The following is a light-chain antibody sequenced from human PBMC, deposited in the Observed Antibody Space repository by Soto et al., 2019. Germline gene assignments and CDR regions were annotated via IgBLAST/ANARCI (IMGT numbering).Light chain of an antibody. CDR2: GAS. Sequence: DIQMTQSPPSVSASVGDRVTLTFLASQDVGKWLAWYQQKRGKAPTXXIHGASSLQSGVPPRYSGSGYGTEFTLTISSLKPEDFETYYCQQANSFPITFGQGTRLEIK. CDR3: QQANSFPIT. CDR1: QDVGKW. V-gene: IGKV1-12*01. J-gene: IGKJ5*01.